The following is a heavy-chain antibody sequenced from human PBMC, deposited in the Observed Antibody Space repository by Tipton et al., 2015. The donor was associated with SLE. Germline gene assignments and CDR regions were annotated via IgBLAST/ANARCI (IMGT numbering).Heavy chain of an antibody. V-gene: IGHV1-2*06. CDR2: INPNTGGT. J-gene: IGHJ4*02. CDR3: ARERELTSRSLDY. D-gene: IGHD1-26*01. Sequence: QSGPEVKKPGATVKVSCKASGYTFTGYYMHWVRQAPGQGLEWMGRINPNTGGTNYAQKFQGRVTMTRDTSIRTAYMELSSLRSDDTAVYYCARERELTSRSLDYWGQGALVTVSS. CDR1: GYTFTGYY.